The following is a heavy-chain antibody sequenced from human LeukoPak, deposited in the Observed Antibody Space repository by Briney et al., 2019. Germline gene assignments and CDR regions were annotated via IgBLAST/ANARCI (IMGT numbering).Heavy chain of an antibody. J-gene: IGHJ4*02. D-gene: IGHD6-19*01. CDR3: ARAPTFSGWFDY. CDR2: ISSSGSTI. CDR1: GFTFSSYE. V-gene: IGHV3-48*03. Sequence: GGSLRLSCAASGFTFSSYEMNWVRQAPGKGLEWVSYISSSGSTIYYADSVKGRFTISRDNAKNSLYLQMNSLRVEDTAVYYCARAPTFSGWFDYWGQGTLVTVSS.